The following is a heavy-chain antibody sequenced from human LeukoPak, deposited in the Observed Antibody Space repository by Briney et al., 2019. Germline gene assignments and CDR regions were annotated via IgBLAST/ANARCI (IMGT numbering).Heavy chain of an antibody. Sequence: PGGSLRLSCAASGFTFSSYAMHWVRQAPGKGLEWVAVISYDGSNKYYADSVKGPFTISRDNSKNTLYLQMNSLRAEDTAVYYCAGGPYGMDVWGQGTTVTVSS. CDR2: ISYDGSNK. CDR3: AGGPYGMDV. J-gene: IGHJ6*02. CDR1: GFTFSSYA. V-gene: IGHV3-30-3*01.